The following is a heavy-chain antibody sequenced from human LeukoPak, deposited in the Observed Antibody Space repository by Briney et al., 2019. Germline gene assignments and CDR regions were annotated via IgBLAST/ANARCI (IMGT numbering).Heavy chain of an antibody. Sequence: KPSETLSLTCSVSDDSISSYYWSWFRQPPGKGLEYIGYIYYSGTTNYNPSLKSRVTMSVDTSRNQVSLRLTSVTAADTAVYYCARVSPPVVVPAARRYYYYYYMDVWGKGTTVTVSS. CDR3: ARVSPPVVVPAARRYYYYYYMDV. CDR2: IYYSGTT. J-gene: IGHJ6*03. D-gene: IGHD2-2*01. CDR1: DDSISSYY. V-gene: IGHV4-59*08.